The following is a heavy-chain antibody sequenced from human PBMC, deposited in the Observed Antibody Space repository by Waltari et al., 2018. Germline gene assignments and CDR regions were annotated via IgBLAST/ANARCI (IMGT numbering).Heavy chain of an antibody. CDR2: ISPYSGNT. CDR1: GYIFSNYG. V-gene: IGHV1-18*01. CDR3: ARSHDGGFGALDV. J-gene: IGHJ3*01. Sequence: QVQLVQSGAEVKKPGASVRVSCQASGYIFSNYGISWVRQAPGQGLEWMGWISPYSGNTHYAQKVQDRVTIMTDASTTTAYMDLRSLTYEDTAMYYCARSHDGGFGALDVWGQGTLVAVSS. D-gene: IGHD3-16*01.